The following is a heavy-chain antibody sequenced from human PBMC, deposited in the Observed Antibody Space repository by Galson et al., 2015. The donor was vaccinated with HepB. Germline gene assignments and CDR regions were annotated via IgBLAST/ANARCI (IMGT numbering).Heavy chain of an antibody. D-gene: IGHD3-22*01. CDR2: MNPNSGNT. J-gene: IGHJ4*02. Sequence: SVKVSCKASGYTFTGYYMHWVRQATGQGLEWMGWMNPNSGNTGYAQKFKGRVTMTRNTAISTAYMELSSLRSDDTAVYYCARRSDYYDSSGYLYWGQGTPVTVSS. V-gene: IGHV1-8*02. CDR1: GYTFTGYY. CDR3: ARRSDYYDSSGYLY.